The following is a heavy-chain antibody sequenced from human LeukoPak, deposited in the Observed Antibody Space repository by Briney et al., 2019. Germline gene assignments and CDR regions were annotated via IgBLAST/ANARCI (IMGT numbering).Heavy chain of an antibody. Sequence: GASMKVSCKASGYTFNAYYLHWVRQAPGQGLEWMGWINPNSGDTKYAQKFQGRVTMTRDTSISTAYMELSRLRSDDTAVYYCARAFAYSSSWFGYWGQGTLVTVSS. CDR2: INPNSGDT. V-gene: IGHV1-2*02. D-gene: IGHD6-13*01. J-gene: IGHJ4*02. CDR3: ARAFAYSSSWFGY. CDR1: GYTFNAYY.